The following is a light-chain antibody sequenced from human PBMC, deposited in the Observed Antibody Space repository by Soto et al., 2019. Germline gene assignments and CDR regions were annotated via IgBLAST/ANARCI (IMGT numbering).Light chain of an antibody. CDR3: QQRSNWPPYT. CDR1: QSVSSY. V-gene: IGKV3-11*01. Sequence: EIVLTQSPATLSLSPGERATLSCRASQSVSSYLAWYQQKPGQAPRILIYDASNRATGIPARFSGSGSGTDFTLTISSLEPEDFAFYYCQQRSNWPPYTFGQGTKLEIK. J-gene: IGKJ2*01. CDR2: DAS.